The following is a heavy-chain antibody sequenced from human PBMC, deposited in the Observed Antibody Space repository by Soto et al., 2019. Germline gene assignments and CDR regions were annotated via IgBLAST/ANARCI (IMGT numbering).Heavy chain of an antibody. Sequence: EVQLLESGGGLVQPGGSLRLSCAASGFTFSSYAMSWVRQAPGKGLEWVSAISGSGGSTYYTDSVKGRFTISRDNSKNTLYLQMNSLRAEDTAVYYCAKAKQQLVQGFDYWGQGTLVTVSS. CDR2: ISGSGGST. CDR1: GFTFSSYA. D-gene: IGHD6-13*01. CDR3: AKAKQQLVQGFDY. V-gene: IGHV3-23*01. J-gene: IGHJ4*02.